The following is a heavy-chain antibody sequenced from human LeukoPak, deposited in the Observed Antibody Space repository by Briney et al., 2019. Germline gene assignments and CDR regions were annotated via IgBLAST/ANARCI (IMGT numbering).Heavy chain of an antibody. V-gene: IGHV3-15*01. CDR3: TTLGVAVTTRGAFDI. D-gene: IGHD4-17*01. Sequence: GGSLRLSCAASGFTVSNAWMSWVRLAPGKGLEWVGRIKSETDGGTTHYTGPVKGRFTISRDDSKNTLYLQMNSLKTEDTAVYYCTTLGVAVTTRGAFDIWGQGTMVTVSS. CDR1: GFTVSNAW. J-gene: IGHJ3*02. CDR2: IKSETDGGTT.